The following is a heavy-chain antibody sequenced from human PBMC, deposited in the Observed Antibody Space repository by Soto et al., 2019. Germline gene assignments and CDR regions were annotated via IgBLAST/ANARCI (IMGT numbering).Heavy chain of an antibody. J-gene: IGHJ4*02. Sequence: QVQLQESGPGLVKPSETLSLTCTVSGGSISSYYWSWIRQPPGKGLEWIGYIYYSGSTNYNPSLKRRVTISVATSKNQFSLKLSSVTAADTAVYYCARHPPHSGSSPGHHPFDYWGQGTLVTVSS. CDR2: IYYSGST. CDR1: GGSISSYY. CDR3: ARHPPHSGSSPGHHPFDY. V-gene: IGHV4-59*08. D-gene: IGHD1-26*01.